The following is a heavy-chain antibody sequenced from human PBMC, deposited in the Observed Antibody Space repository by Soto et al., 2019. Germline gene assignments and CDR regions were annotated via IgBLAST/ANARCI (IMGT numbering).Heavy chain of an antibody. V-gene: IGHV4-31*01. CDR1: GGSISSGGYY. CDR3: ARDKRVEWFDP. CDR2: IYYSGST. J-gene: IGHJ5*02. Sequence: QVQLQESGPGLVKPSQTLSLTCTVSGGSISSGGYYWSWIRQHPGKGLEWIGYIYYSGSTYYNPSLKSQVTISGDTSKNQFALKLSSVTAADTAVYYCARDKRVEWFDPWGQGTLVTVSS.